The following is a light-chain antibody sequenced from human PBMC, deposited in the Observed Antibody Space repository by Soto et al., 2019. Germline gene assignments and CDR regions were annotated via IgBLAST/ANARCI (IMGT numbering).Light chain of an antibody. Sequence: EIVLTQSPGSLSLSPGERATLSCRASQSVSSTFFAWDQQRPGQAPRLLMYGASSRATGIPERFSGSGSGTDFTLTMSRLEPEDFAVYYCQQFDSSVTFGQGTKVEIK. CDR2: GAS. CDR3: QQFDSSVT. J-gene: IGKJ1*01. CDR1: QSVSSTF. V-gene: IGKV3-20*01.